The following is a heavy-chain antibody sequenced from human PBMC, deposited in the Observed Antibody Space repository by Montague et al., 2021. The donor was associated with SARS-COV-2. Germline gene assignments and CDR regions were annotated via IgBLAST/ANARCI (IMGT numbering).Heavy chain of an antibody. V-gene: IGHV3-23*01. CDR2: ISGSGGST. Sequence: SLRLSCAASGFTFSSYAMSWVRQAPGKGLEWVSAISGSGGSTYYADPVKGRFTISRDNSKNTLYLQMNSLRAEDTAVYYCAKATWVLTVASLDYWGQGTLVTVSS. CDR1: GFTFSSYA. D-gene: IGHD3-9*01. CDR3: AKATWVLTVASLDY. J-gene: IGHJ4*02.